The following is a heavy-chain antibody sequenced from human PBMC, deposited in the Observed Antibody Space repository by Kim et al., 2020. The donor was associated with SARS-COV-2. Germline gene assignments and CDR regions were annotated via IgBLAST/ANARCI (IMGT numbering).Heavy chain of an antibody. CDR1: GFTFGDYA. D-gene: IGHD3-10*01. Sequence: GGSLRLSCAASGFTFGDYAMHWVQQAPGKGLEWVSGISWNSGSIGYADSVKGRFTISRDNAKNSLYLQMNSLRAEDTALYYCAKGYAYGSGRDDAFAI. CDR3: AKGYAYGSGRDDAFAI. V-gene: IGHV3-9*01. J-gene: IGHJ3*02. CDR2: ISWNSGSI.